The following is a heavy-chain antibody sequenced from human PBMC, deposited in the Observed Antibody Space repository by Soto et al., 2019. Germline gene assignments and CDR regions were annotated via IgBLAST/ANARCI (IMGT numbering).Heavy chain of an antibody. Sequence: SETLSLTCTVSGGSISSYYWSWIRQPAGKGLEWIGRIYTSGITNYNPSLKSRVTMSVDTSKNQFSLKLSSVTAADTAVYYCARELNDILTGYRYYGMDVWGQGTTVTVSS. D-gene: IGHD3-9*01. CDR1: GGSISSYY. J-gene: IGHJ6*02. CDR3: ARELNDILTGYRYYGMDV. CDR2: IYTSGIT. V-gene: IGHV4-4*07.